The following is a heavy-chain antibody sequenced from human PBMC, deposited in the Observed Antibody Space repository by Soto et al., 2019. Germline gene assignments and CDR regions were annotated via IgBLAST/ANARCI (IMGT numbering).Heavy chain of an antibody. CDR1: GFTFSSYA. CDR2: ISGSGGST. Sequence: GGSLRLSCAASGFTFSSYAMSWVRQAPGKGLEWVSAISGSGGSTYYADSVKGRFTISRDNSKNTLYLQMNSLRAEDTAVYYCAKGVWRSEYYYYGMDVWGQGTTVTVSS. CDR3: AKGVWRSEYYYYGMDV. D-gene: IGHD3-10*01. J-gene: IGHJ6*02. V-gene: IGHV3-23*01.